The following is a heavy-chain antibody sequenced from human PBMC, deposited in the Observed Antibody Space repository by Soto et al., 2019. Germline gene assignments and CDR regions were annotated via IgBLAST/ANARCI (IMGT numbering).Heavy chain of an antibody. J-gene: IGHJ6*02. D-gene: IGHD1-26*01. CDR1: GFTFSNAW. Sequence: GGSLRLSCAASGFTFSNAWMSWVRQAPGKGLEWVGRIKSKTDGGTTDYAAPVKGRFTISRDDSKNTLYLQMNSLKTDDTAVYYCTTDPVGPRAYCYGMDVWGQGTTVTVSS. V-gene: IGHV3-15*01. CDR2: IKSKTDGGTT. CDR3: TTDPVGPRAYCYGMDV.